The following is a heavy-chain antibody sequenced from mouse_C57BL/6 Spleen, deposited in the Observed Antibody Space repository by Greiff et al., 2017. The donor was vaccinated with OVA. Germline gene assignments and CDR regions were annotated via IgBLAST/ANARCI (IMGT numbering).Heavy chain of an antibody. Sequence: VQRVESGAELVRPGASVTLSCKASGYTFTDYEMHWVKQTPVHGLEWIGAIDPETGGTAYNQKFKGKAILTADKSSSTAYMELRSLTSEDSAVYYCTRSANYYGSSPDYFDYWGQGTTLTVSS. CDR3: TRSANYYGSSPDYFDY. D-gene: IGHD1-1*01. CDR1: GYTFTDYE. V-gene: IGHV1-15*01. CDR2: IDPETGGT. J-gene: IGHJ2*01.